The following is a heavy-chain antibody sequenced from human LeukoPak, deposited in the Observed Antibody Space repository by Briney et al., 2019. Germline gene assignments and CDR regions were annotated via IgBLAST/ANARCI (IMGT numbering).Heavy chain of an antibody. Sequence: GGSLRLSCAASGFTFSSYAMSCVRQAPGKGLEWISAISGSGGSTYYADSVKGRFTISRDNSKNTLYLQMNSLRAEDTAVYYCAKGYCSSTSCYALYYFDYWGQGTLVTVSS. CDR2: ISGSGGST. D-gene: IGHD2-2*01. CDR3: AKGYCSSTSCYALYYFDY. CDR1: GFTFSSYA. J-gene: IGHJ4*02. V-gene: IGHV3-23*01.